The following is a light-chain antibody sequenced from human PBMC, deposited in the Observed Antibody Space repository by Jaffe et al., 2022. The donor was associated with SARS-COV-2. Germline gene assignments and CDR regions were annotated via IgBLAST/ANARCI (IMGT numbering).Light chain of an antibody. J-gene: IGKJ2*03. V-gene: IGKV1-5*03. CDR2: KAS. Sequence: DIQMTQSPSTLSASVGDRVTITCRASQSISSWLAWYQQKPGKAPKLLIYKASSLESGVPSRFSGSGSGTEFTLTISSLQPDDFATYYCQQYNSFPYSFGQGTKLEIK. CDR1: QSISSW. CDR3: QQYNSFPYS.